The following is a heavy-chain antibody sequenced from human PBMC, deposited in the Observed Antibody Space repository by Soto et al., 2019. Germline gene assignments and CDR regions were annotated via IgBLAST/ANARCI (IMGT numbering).Heavy chain of an antibody. CDR2: FFHSVSN. Sequence: QVQLQESGPGLVKPSETLSLTCAVSGASVSNSNWWNWVRQPPGKGLEWIGEFFHSVSNNDNPSLKSRVTMSVDKSKNQLSLTLTSVTAEDSAVYYCAASLNNYYFGMDVWGQGCTVTVSS. V-gene: IGHV4-4*02. CDR3: AASLNNYYFGMDV. J-gene: IGHJ6*02. CDR1: GASVSNSNW.